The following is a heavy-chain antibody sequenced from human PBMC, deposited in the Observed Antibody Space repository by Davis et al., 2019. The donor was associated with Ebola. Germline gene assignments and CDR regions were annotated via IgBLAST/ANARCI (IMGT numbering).Heavy chain of an antibody. J-gene: IGHJ4*02. CDR3: ARGTTYYYDSSGYWAQYYFDY. CDR1: GGSFSGYY. D-gene: IGHD3-22*01. CDR2: IYYSGST. Sequence: SETLSLTCAVYGGSFSGYYWSWIRQPPGKGLEWIGYIYYSGSTNYNPSFESRVAISVDTSKKQFSLKLSSVTAADTAVYYCARGTTYYYDSSGYWAQYYFDYWGQGTLVTVSS. V-gene: IGHV4-59*12.